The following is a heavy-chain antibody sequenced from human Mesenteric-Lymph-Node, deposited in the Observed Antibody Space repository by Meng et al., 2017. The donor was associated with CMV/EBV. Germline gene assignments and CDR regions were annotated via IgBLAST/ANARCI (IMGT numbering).Heavy chain of an antibody. Sequence: GGSLRLSCVASGFTFDDYAMHWVRQAPGKALEWVSGISWNSGSINYADSVKGRFTISRDNAKNSLHLQMNSLTTEDTALYYCARVYCSSLSCEDNYFDYWGQGTLVTVSS. J-gene: IGHJ4*02. CDR3: ARVYCSSLSCEDNYFDY. CDR2: ISWNSGSI. V-gene: IGHV3-9*01. D-gene: IGHD2-2*01. CDR1: GFTFDDYA.